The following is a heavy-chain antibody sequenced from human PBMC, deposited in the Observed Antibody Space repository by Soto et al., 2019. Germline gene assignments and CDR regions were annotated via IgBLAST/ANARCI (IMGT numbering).Heavy chain of an antibody. D-gene: IGHD2-15*01. CDR2: INLNTGVT. J-gene: IGHJ3*01. CDR3: ALGANFGDGGFDV. Sequence: QVQLVQSGAEMKKPGASVRVSCKASGYTFSAYNVHWVRQAPGPGPQWVGWINLNTGVTNYGPELQDRVTMTRDTSISTASMELNSLRSDDTAIYSCALGANFGDGGFDVWGQGTVVAVSS. CDR1: GYTFSAYN. V-gene: IGHV1-2*02.